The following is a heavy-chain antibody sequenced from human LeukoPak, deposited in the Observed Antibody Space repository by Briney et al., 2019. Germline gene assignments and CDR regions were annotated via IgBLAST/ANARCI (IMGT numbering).Heavy chain of an antibody. CDR1: GDSLNTYY. CDR2: VASSGTS. D-gene: IGHD2-21*02. CDR3: ARVVRGLVTSNWFDP. J-gene: IGHJ5*02. V-gene: IGHV4-59*01. Sequence: PSETLSLTCTVSGDSLNTYYWTWIRQTPGKELEWIGFVASSGTSNYNPSLKSPVSISIDMSKNQFSLALTSLTPADTAVYYCARVVRGLVTSNWFDPWGQGTLVSVSS.